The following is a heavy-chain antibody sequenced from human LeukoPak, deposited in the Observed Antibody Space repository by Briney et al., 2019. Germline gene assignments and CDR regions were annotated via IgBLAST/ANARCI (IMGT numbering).Heavy chain of an antibody. Sequence: DPGGSLRLSCAASGFTFSSYEMNWVRQAPGKGLEWVSYISSSGSIISYADSVKGRFTISSDNAKNSLYLQMNSLKAEDTADYSLARRGDTWGQGTLVTVSS. CDR3: ARRGDT. CDR1: GFTFSSYE. V-gene: IGHV3-48*03. D-gene: IGHD3-16*01. CDR2: ISSSGSII. J-gene: IGHJ5*02.